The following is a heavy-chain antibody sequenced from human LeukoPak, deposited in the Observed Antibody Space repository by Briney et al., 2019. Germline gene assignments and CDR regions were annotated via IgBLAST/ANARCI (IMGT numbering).Heavy chain of an antibody. J-gene: IGHJ6*02. V-gene: IGHV1-69*04. CDR2: IIPILGIA. Sequence: SVKVSCKASGGTFSSYAISWVRQAPGQGLEWMGRIIPILGIANYAQEFQGRVTITADKSTSTAYMELSSLRSEDTAVYYCARDRMATITGTIYYYYYGMDVWGQGTTVTVSS. CDR3: ARDRMATITGTIYYYYYGMDV. D-gene: IGHD5-24*01. CDR1: GGTFSSYA.